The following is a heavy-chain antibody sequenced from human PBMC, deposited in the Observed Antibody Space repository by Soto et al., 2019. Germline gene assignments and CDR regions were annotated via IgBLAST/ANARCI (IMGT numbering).Heavy chain of an antibody. J-gene: IGHJ4*02. CDR2: MYYSGST. Sequence: QLQLQESGPGLVKPSETLSLTCTVSGGSISSGSYYWGWTRQPPGKGLEFIGSMYYSGSTYYNPSLKSRVTISLDTSRNQVSLRLSSVTAADTAVYYCSRLTGYCSGGSCYSGSHFDYWGQGILVTVSS. CDR3: SRLTGYCSGGSCYSGSHFDY. V-gene: IGHV4-39*01. D-gene: IGHD2-15*01. CDR1: GGSISSGSYY.